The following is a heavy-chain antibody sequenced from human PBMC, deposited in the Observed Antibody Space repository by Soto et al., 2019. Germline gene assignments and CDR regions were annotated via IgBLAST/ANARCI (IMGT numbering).Heavy chain of an antibody. V-gene: IGHV4-61*01. D-gene: IGHD2-8*01. J-gene: IGHJ4*02. CDR3: ARHEGNGNVWPLDY. CDR1: GDSVTSGSRY. CDR2: IYHSGST. Sequence: SETLSLTCTVSGDSVTSGSRYWNWIRQPPGKGLEWIGYIYHSGSTNYNPSLKSRVTVSVDTSQNQFSLKLTSVTAEDTAVYYCARHEGNGNVWPLDYWGQGILVTVSS.